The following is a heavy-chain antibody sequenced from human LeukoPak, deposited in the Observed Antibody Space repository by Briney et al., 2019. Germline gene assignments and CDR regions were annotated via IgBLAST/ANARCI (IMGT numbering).Heavy chain of an antibody. J-gene: IGHJ6*02. CDR2: INHSGST. D-gene: IGHD6-13*01. CDR1: GGSFSGYY. CDR3: ARGGGIAAYYYYGMDV. V-gene: IGHV4-34*01. Sequence: SETLSFTCAVYGGSFSGYYWSWIRQPPGKGLEWIGEINHSGSTNYNPSLKSRVTISVDTSKNQFSLKLSSVTAADTAVYYCARGGGIAAYYYYGMDVWGQGTAVTVSS.